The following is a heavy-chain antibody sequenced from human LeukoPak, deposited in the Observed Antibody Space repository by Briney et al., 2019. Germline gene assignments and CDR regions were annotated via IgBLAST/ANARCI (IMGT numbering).Heavy chain of an antibody. CDR2: IYYSGST. Sequence: TTSETLSLTCTVSGGSISSYYWSWIRQPPGKGLEWIGYIYYSGSTNYNPSLKSRVTISVDTSKNQFSLKLSSVTAADTAVYYCARVEYYGSGSYRVDYFDYWGQGTLVTVSS. CDR3: ARVEYYGSGSYRVDYFDY. V-gene: IGHV4-59*01. CDR1: GGSISSYY. D-gene: IGHD3-10*01. J-gene: IGHJ4*02.